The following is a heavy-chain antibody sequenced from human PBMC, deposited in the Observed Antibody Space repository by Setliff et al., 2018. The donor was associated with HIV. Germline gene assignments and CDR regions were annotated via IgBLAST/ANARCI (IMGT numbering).Heavy chain of an antibody. CDR1: GFSLSTSGMC. CDR2: IDWDDDK. CDR3: ARTRPPSGLASAYFFDS. D-gene: IGHD6-25*01. Sequence: SGPTLVNPTQTLTLTCTFSGFSLSTSGMCVSWIRQPPGKALEWLARIDWDDDKYYITSLRTRLTISKDTSKNQVVLTMTNMDPVDSGTYFCARTRPPSGLASAYFFDSWGQGTLVTVSS. V-gene: IGHV2-70*11. J-gene: IGHJ4*02.